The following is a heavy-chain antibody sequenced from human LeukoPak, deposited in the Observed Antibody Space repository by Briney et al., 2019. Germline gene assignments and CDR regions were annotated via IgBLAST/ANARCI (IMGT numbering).Heavy chain of an antibody. Sequence: GGSLRLSCAASGFTFSSYAMSWVRQAPGKGLEWVSAISGSGGSTYYADSVKGRFTISRDNSKNTLYLPMNSLRAEDTAVYYCARVRVAVAGTPHYYYNDYMDVWGQGTTVTISS. D-gene: IGHD6-19*01. CDR3: ARVRVAVAGTPHYYYNDYMDV. J-gene: IGHJ6*03. CDR1: GFTFSSYA. V-gene: IGHV3-23*01. CDR2: ISGSGGST.